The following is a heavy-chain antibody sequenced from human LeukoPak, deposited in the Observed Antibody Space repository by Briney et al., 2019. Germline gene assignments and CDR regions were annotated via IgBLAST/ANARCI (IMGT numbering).Heavy chain of an antibody. CDR1: GYTFISYY. V-gene: IGHV1-46*01. Sequence: GASVKVSCKASGYTFISYYIHWVRQAPGQGLEWMGIINPSGGSTSYAQKFQGRVTMTRDTSTSTVYMELSSLRSEDTAVYYCAREGGGILTYWGQGTLVTVSS. D-gene: IGHD3-9*01. J-gene: IGHJ4*02. CDR3: AREGGGILTY. CDR2: INPSGGST.